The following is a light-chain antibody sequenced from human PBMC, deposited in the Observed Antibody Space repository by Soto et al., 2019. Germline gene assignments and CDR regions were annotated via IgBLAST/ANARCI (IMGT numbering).Light chain of an antibody. V-gene: IGLV2-14*01. CDR2: EVS. J-gene: IGLJ1*01. CDR3: SSYSRTSVYV. CDR1: SSDVGGYNY. Sequence: QSALTQPASVSGSPGQSITISCTGTSSDVGGYNYVSWYQRHPGKAPKLMIFEVSSRPSGVSNRFSGSKSGNTASLTISGLQAEDEADYFCSSYSRTSVYVFGRGTKVT.